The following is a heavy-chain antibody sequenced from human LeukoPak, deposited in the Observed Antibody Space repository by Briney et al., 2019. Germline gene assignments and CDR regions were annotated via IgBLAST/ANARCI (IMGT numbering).Heavy chain of an antibody. CDR2: ILNSGTTT. CDR1: GFTFSSYE. Sequence: PGGSLRLSCAASGFTFSSYEMNWVRQAPGKGLEWVSYILNSGTTTYYADSVKGRFTISRDDAKNSLYLQMNSLRAEDTAVYYCAKDESPSSIAVAGTPPDYWGQGTLVTVSS. J-gene: IGHJ4*02. V-gene: IGHV3-48*03. D-gene: IGHD6-19*01. CDR3: AKDESPSSIAVAGTPPDY.